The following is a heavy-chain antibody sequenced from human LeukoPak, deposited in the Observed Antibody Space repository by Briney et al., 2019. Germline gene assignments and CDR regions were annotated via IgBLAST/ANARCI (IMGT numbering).Heavy chain of an antibody. V-gene: IGHV3-53*01. CDR1: GFTVSSNY. Sequence: GGSLRLSCAASGFTVSSNYMSWVRQAPGKGLEWVSVIYSGGSTYYADSVKGRFTISRDNSKNTLYLQMNSLRAEDTAVYYCAKDLVPYYYDSSGYPAGYWGQGTLVTVSS. CDR2: IYSGGST. J-gene: IGHJ4*02. D-gene: IGHD3-22*01. CDR3: AKDLVPYYYDSSGYPAGY.